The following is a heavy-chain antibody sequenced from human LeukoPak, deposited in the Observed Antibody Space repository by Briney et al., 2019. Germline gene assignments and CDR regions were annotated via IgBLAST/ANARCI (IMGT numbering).Heavy chain of an antibody. D-gene: IGHD1-26*01. CDR1: GGSISSSSYY. CDR2: IYYSGST. CDR3: ARLWWELPDY. V-gene: IGHV4-39*01. J-gene: IGHJ4*02. Sequence: SETLSLTCTVSGGSISSSSYYWGWIRQPPGKGLEWIGSIYYSGSTYYNPSLKSRVTISVDMSKNQFSLKLSSVTAADTAVYYCARLWWELPDYWGQGTLVTVSS.